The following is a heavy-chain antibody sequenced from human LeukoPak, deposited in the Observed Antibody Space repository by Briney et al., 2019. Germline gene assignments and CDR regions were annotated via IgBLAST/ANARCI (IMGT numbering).Heavy chain of an antibody. J-gene: IGHJ3*02. CDR3: ARQSEDLSYDYVWGSYRSLLHAFDI. V-gene: IGHV5-51*01. CDR2: IYPGDSDT. D-gene: IGHD3-16*02. Sequence: RGESLKISCKASGYSFTSYWSGWVRQMPGKGLEWMGIIYPGDSDTTYSPSFQGQVSISADKSLSTAYLQWSSLKASDTAMYYCARQSEDLSYDYVWGSYRSLLHAFDIWGQGTMVTVSS. CDR1: GYSFTSYW.